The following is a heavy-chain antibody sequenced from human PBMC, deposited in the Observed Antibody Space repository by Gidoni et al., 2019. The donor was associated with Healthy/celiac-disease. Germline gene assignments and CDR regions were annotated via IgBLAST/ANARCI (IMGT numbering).Heavy chain of an antibody. CDR2: ISYDGSNK. CDR3: ARDSRITMIVSYYFDY. V-gene: IGHV3-30-3*01. Sequence: QVQLVESGGGVVQPGRSLRLSCAASGFTFSSYAMHWVRQAPGKGLEWVAVISYDGSNKYYADSVKGRFTISRDNSKNTLYLQMNSLRAEDTAVYYCARDSRITMIVSYYFDYWGQGTLVTVSS. D-gene: IGHD3-22*01. J-gene: IGHJ4*02. CDR1: GFTFSSYA.